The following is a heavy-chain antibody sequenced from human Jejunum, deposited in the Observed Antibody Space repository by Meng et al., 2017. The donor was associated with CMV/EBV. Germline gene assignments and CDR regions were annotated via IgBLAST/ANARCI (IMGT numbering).Heavy chain of an antibody. CDR3: TKGGFDS. J-gene: IGHJ4*02. CDR2: IRHDGSED. D-gene: IGHD2-15*01. V-gene: IGHV3-30*02. Sequence: QGVESVGGVVQPGGYLRLSCVTFEFPFNIYDMHWVRQAPGKGLDWVTCIRHDGSEDFYADSVKGRFTISRDNSKNTLYLQMNSLRVDDSALYYCTKGGFDSWGQGTLVTVSS. CDR1: EFPFNIYD.